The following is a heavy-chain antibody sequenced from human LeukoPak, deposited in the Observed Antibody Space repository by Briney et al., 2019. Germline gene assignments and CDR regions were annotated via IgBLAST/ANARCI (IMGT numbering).Heavy chain of an antibody. CDR3: ARDADANFYYDSSGYYSDAFDI. D-gene: IGHD3-22*01. CDR1: GFTFSSYS. V-gene: IGHV3-21*01. CDR2: ISSSSSYI. Sequence: GGSLRLSCAASGFTFSSYSMNWVRQAPGKGLEWVSSISSSSSYIYYADSVKGRFTISRDNAKNSLYLQMNSMRAEDTTVYYCARDADANFYYDSSGYYSDAFDIWGQGTMVTVSS. J-gene: IGHJ3*02.